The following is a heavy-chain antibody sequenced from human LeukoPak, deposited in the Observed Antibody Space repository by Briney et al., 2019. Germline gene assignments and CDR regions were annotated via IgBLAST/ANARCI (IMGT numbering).Heavy chain of an antibody. CDR3: ARWRCCSSTSCYARGNWFDP. J-gene: IGHJ5*02. CDR1: GGSISSYY. Sequence: SETLSLTCTVSGGSISSYYWSWIRQPPGKGREWSGYIYYSGSTNYNPSLKSRVTISVDTSKNQFSLRLSSVTAADTAVYYCARWRCCSSTSCYARGNWFDPWGQGTLVTVSS. V-gene: IGHV4-59*01. D-gene: IGHD2-2*01. CDR2: IYYSGST.